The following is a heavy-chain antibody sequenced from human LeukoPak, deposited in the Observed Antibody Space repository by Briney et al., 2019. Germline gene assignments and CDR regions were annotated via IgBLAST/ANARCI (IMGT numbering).Heavy chain of an antibody. V-gene: IGHV3-23*01. J-gene: IGHJ4*02. CDR1: GFTFTTYA. CDR2: ISGGGDGT. Sequence: QTGGSLRLSCAASGFTFTTYAMTWVRRAPGKGLEWVSTISGGGDGTHYADSVKGRFTISRDNSKNTLYLQMNNLRAEDTAIYYCAKDQYGSGTYFDYWGQGTLVTVSS. CDR3: AKDQYGSGTYFDY. D-gene: IGHD3-10*01.